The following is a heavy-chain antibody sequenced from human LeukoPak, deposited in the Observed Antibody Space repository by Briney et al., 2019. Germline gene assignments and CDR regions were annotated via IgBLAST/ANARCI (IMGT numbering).Heavy chain of an antibody. CDR1: GGTFSSYA. Sequence: ASVKVSCKASGGTFSSYAISWVRQAPGQGLEWMGGIIPIFGTANYAQKFQGRVTITADESTSTAYMELSSLRSEDTAVYYCARLITMDIHWFDPWGQGTLVTVSS. CDR3: ARLITMDIHWFDP. CDR2: IIPIFGTA. V-gene: IGHV1-69*13. J-gene: IGHJ5*02. D-gene: IGHD3-10*01.